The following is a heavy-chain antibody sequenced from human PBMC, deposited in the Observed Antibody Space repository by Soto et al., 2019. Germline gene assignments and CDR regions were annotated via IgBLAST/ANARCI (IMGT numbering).Heavy chain of an antibody. CDR2: ISAYNGNT. Sequence: ASVKVSCKASGYTFTSYGISWVRQAPGQGLEWMGWISAYNGNTNYAQKLQGRVTMTTDTSTSTAYMELRSLRSDDTAVYYCARAVIAVAGLNWFDPWGQGPLVTVSS. D-gene: IGHD6-19*01. V-gene: IGHV1-18*01. CDR3: ARAVIAVAGLNWFDP. CDR1: GYTFTSYG. J-gene: IGHJ5*02.